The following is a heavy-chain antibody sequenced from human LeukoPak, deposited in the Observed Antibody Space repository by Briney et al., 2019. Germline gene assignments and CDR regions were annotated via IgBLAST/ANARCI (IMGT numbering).Heavy chain of an antibody. CDR2: ISGSGGST. Sequence: PGGSLRLSCAASGFTFSSYAMSWVRQAPGKGLEWVSAISGSGGSTYYADSVKGRFTISRDNSKNTLYLQMNSLRAEDTAVYYCAKYDRGYGSGSYPFGVDYWGQGTLVTISS. D-gene: IGHD3-10*01. J-gene: IGHJ4*02. CDR3: AKYDRGYGSGSYPFGVDY. V-gene: IGHV3-23*01. CDR1: GFTFSSYA.